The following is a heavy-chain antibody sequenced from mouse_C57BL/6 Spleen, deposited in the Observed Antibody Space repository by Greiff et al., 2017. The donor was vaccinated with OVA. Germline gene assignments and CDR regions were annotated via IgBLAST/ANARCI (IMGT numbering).Heavy chain of an antibody. CDR3: ARNGLRLGSHWYFDV. J-gene: IGHJ1*03. D-gene: IGHD2-4*01. CDR2: IWTGGGN. Sequence: QVQLKESGPGLVAPSQSLSITCTVSGFSLTSYAISWVRQTPGKGLEWLGVIWTGGGNNYNSAHKSRLSISKDNSNSQVFLKMNSLQTGDTAWYYCARNGLRLGSHWYFDVWGTGTTVTVSS. V-gene: IGHV2-9-1*01. CDR1: GFSLTSYA.